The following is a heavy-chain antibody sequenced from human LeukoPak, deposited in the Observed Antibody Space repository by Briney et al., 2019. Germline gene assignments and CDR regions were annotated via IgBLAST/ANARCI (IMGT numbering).Heavy chain of an antibody. CDR1: GSSVSNADYY. J-gene: IGHJ4*02. Sequence: SETLSLTCSVSGSSVSNADYYWSWIRQPPGNGLEWIGYVYHTGSTSYNPSLKSRVTMSVDMSKNQFSLKLSSVTATDTAMYYCARAESFYGSSGYYYGYWGQGTLVTVSS. CDR3: ARAESFYGSSGYYYGY. CDR2: VYHTGST. D-gene: IGHD3-22*01. V-gene: IGHV4-61*08.